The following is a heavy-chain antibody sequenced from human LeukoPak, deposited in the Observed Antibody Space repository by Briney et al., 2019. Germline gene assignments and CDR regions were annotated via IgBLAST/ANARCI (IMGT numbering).Heavy chain of an antibody. CDR3: ARVEVAVAIDY. CDR2: ISSSSTI. J-gene: IGHJ4*02. CDR1: GFTFSDYY. Sequence: GGSLRLSCAASGFTFSDYYMNWVRQAPGKGLEWVSSISSSSTIYYADSVKGRFTISRDNAKNSLYLQMNSLRGEDTAVYYCARVEVAVAIDYWGQGTLVTVSS. D-gene: IGHD6-19*01. V-gene: IGHV3-69-1*01.